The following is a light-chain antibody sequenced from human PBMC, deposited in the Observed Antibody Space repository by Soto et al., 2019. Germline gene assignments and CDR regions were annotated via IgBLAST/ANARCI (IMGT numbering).Light chain of an antibody. CDR3: CSYAARRPFPYV. J-gene: IGLJ1*01. CDR2: EVT. CDR1: SGDVGRDEL. Sequence: SVLTQPASVSGSPGQSITISCTGTSGDVGRDELVSWYQQHPGKAPKLIIYEVTRRPSGVSNRFSGSKSGKTASLTISGLQDEDEADYYCCSYAARRPFPYVFGTGTKVTVL. V-gene: IGLV2-23*02.